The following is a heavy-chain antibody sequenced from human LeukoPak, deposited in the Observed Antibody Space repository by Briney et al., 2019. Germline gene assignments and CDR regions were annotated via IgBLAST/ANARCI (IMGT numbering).Heavy chain of an antibody. Sequence: GGSLRLSCAASGFTFSSYWMSWVRQAPGKGLEWVGRIKSKTDGGTTDYAAPVKGRFTISRDDSKNTLYLQMNSLKTEDTAVYYCTTSPPYYSNPRGWGQGTLVTVSS. CDR2: IKSKTDGGTT. CDR3: TTSPPYYSNPRG. D-gene: IGHD4-11*01. CDR1: GFTFSSYW. V-gene: IGHV3-15*01. J-gene: IGHJ4*02.